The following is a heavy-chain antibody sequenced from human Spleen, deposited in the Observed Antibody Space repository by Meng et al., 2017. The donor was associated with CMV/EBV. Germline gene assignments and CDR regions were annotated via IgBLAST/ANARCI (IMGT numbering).Heavy chain of an antibody. CDR3: ARGPRRGYIDC. Sequence: SETLSLTCAVYGGSFSDYLWSWIRQPPGKGLEWIGQINHSGSTTYNPSLKSRVTISVDTSKNQFSLRLRSVTAADTAVYYCARGPRRGYIDCWGQGTLVTVSS. V-gene: IGHV4-34*01. J-gene: IGHJ4*02. CDR1: GGSFSDYL. CDR2: INHSGST.